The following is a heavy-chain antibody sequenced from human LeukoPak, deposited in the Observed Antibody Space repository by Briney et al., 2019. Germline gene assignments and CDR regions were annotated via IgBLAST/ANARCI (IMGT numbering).Heavy chain of an antibody. CDR1: GYTFTSYG. D-gene: IGHD3-3*01. CDR2: INAYNGNT. J-gene: IGHJ5*02. V-gene: IGHV1-18*01. CDR3: ALAIHQYDSGFDP. Sequence: GASVKVSCKASGYTFTSYGISWVRQAPGQGLEWMGWINAYNGNTNYAQNLQGRVTMTTDTFATTAYMELRSLRSDDTAVYYCALAIHQYDSGFDPWGQGTLVTVSS.